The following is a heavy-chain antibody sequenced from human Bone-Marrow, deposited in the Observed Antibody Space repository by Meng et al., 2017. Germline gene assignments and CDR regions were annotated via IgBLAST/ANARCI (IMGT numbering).Heavy chain of an antibody. J-gene: IGHJ1*01. CDR1: GYIFTNFW. CDR2: IYPGDSDT. Sequence: KVSCKGSGYIFTNFWIGWVRQMPGKGLEWVGIIYPGDSDTRYSPSLEGHVTISAEKSTNTAYLQWNSLTASDTAMYFCARSYRTSWFGYFQRWGQGTLVTVSS. V-gene: IGHV5-51*01. D-gene: IGHD3-10*01. CDR3: ARSYRTSWFGYFQR.